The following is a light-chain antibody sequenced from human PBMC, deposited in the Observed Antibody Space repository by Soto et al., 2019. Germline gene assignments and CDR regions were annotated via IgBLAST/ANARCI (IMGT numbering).Light chain of an antibody. V-gene: IGKV1-5*03. CDR3: QQYNSYPFP. Sequence: DIQMTQSPSTLSASVGDRVTITCRASQSISSWLAWYQQKPGKAPKLLIYKASSLESGVPSRFSGSGSGTECTLTISSLQPDDFATYYGQQYNSYPFPCGPGTKVDIK. J-gene: IGKJ3*01. CDR2: KAS. CDR1: QSISSW.